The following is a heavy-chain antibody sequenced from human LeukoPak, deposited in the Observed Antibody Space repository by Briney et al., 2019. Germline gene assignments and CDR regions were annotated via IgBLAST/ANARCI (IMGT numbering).Heavy chain of an antibody. D-gene: IGHD3-10*01. J-gene: IGHJ4*02. Sequence: GRSLRLSCAASGFTFSSYAMHWVRQAPGKGLEWVAVISYDGSNKYYADSVKGRFTISRDNSKNTLYLQMNSLRAEDTAVYYCARDSMVRGVIYYYFDYWGQGTLVTVSS. CDR3: ARDSMVRGVIYYYFDY. CDR1: GFTFSSYA. CDR2: ISYDGSNK. V-gene: IGHV3-30-3*01.